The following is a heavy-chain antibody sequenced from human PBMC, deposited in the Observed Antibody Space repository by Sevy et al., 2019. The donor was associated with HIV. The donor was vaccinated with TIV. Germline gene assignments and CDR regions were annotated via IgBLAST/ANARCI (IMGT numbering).Heavy chain of an antibody. V-gene: IGHV4-30-4*01. CDR3: ARDRYNWNYYYYGMDV. D-gene: IGHD1-20*01. J-gene: IGHJ6*02. CDR2: IYYSGRT. CDR1: GGSISSGDYY. Sequence: SETPSLTCTVSGGSISSGDYYWSWIRQPPGKGLEWIGYIYYSGRTYYNPSLKSRVTISVDTSKNQFSLKLSSVTAADTAVYYCARDRYNWNYYYYGMDVWGQGTTVTVSS.